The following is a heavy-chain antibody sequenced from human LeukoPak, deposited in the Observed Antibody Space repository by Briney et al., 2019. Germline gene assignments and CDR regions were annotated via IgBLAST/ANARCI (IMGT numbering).Heavy chain of an antibody. D-gene: IGHD6-13*01. CDR1: GFTFSSYW. Sequence: GGSLRLSCAASGFTFSSYWMSWVRQAPGKGLEWVANIKQDGSEKYYVDSVKGRFTISRDNAKNSLYLQMNSLRAEDTAVYYCARDWAVSSSRWWVAFDYWGQGTLVTVSS. CDR3: ARDWAVSSSRWWVAFDY. CDR2: IKQDGSEK. J-gene: IGHJ4*02. V-gene: IGHV3-7*01.